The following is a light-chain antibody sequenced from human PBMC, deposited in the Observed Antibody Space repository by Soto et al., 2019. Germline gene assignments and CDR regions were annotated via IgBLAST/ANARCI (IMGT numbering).Light chain of an antibody. CDR3: CSYAGSSTSRV. V-gene: IGLV2-23*02. CDR2: EVS. CDR1: SSDVGSYNL. J-gene: IGLJ1*01. Sequence: QSALTQPASMSGSPGQSIAISCTGTSSDVGSYNLVSWYQQHPGKAPKLMIYEVSKRPSGVSNRFSGSKSGNTASLTISGLQSQDEADYYCCSYAGSSTSRVFGTGTKLTVL.